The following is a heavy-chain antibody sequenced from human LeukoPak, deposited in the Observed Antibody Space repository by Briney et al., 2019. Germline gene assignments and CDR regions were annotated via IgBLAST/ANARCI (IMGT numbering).Heavy chain of an antibody. J-gene: IGHJ6*03. CDR1: GFTFSSYG. CDR2: TVGGGSPNT. V-gene: IGHV3-23*01. CDR3: ARAPGVVTPTLYYYSYMDV. D-gene: IGHD3-3*01. Sequence: GGSLRLSCAASGFTFSSYGMSWVRQAPGKGLEWVSATVGGGSPNTYHADSVEGRFNISRDTSKNTLYLQMNTMTVEDTAVYYCARAPGVVTPTLYYYSYMDVWGKGTTVTVSS.